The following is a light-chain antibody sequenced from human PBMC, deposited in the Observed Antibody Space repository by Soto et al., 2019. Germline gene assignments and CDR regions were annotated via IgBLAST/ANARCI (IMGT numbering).Light chain of an antibody. J-gene: IGKJ4*01. CDR3: QNYNSAPLT. V-gene: IGKV1-27*01. Sequence: DIQMTQSPSSLSASVGDRVTITCRASRGISNDLAWYQQRPGKIPRLLIYAASTLQSGVPARFSGGKSGTVFTLTIGSLQPEDVGSYYCQNYNSAPLTFGGGTKVEI. CDR1: RGISND. CDR2: AAS.